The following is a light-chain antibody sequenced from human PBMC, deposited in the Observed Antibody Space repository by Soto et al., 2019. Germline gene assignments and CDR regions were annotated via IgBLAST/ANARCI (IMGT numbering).Light chain of an antibody. CDR2: EVS. Sequence: QSALTQPPSASGSPGQSVTISCTGTSSDVGGYNYVSWYQQHPGKAPKLLIYEVSKRPSGVPDRFSGSKSGNTASLTVSGLQAEDEADYYCRSYAGSNYVVFGGGTK. CDR3: RSYAGSNYVV. J-gene: IGLJ2*01. V-gene: IGLV2-8*01. CDR1: SSDVGGYNY.